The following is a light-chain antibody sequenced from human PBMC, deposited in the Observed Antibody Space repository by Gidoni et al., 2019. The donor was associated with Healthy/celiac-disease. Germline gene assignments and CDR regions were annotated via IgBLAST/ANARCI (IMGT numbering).Light chain of an antibody. CDR2: KAS. Sequence: VGDRVTITCRASQSISSWLAWYQQKPGKAPKLLIYKASSLESGVPSRFSGSGSGTEFTLTISSLQPDDFATYYCQQYNSYPYTFGQGTKLEIK. V-gene: IGKV1-5*03. CDR1: QSISSW. J-gene: IGKJ2*01. CDR3: QQYNSYPYT.